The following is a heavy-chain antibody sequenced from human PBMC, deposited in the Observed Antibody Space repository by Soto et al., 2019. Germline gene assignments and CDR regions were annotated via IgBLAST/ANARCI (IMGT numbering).Heavy chain of an antibody. D-gene: IGHD1-26*01. V-gene: IGHV1-3*01. CDR3: ARDGGADGNIKFEY. CDR2: IIGDSGNT. CDR1: RSLFTKSA. Sequence: KVSCKASRSLFTKSAMHLVRQSPEHRLELMGCIIGDSGNTKYSPKLHDRVTITSDTSASTAYMELSRLRSEDTALYYCARDGGADGNIKFEYWGQGALVTASS. J-gene: IGHJ4*01.